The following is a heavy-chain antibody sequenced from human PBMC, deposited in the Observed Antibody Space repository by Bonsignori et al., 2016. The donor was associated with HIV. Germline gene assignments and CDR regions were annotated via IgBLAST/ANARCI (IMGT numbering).Heavy chain of an antibody. J-gene: IGHJ4*02. Sequence: WIRQPPGKGLEWVAVIWLDGTTTYYADSVKGRFTISRDNSKNIVYLQMDTLRAEDTALYYCANQEYSGGWGVVFDYWGQGTLVTVSS. D-gene: IGHD6-19*01. V-gene: IGHV3-33*06. CDR3: ANQEYSGGWGVVFDY. CDR2: IWLDGTTT.